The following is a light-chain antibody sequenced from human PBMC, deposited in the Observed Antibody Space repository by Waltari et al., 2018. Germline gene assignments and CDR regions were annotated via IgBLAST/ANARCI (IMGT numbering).Light chain of an antibody. CDR2: KAS. Sequence: IQVTQSPSTLSASVGDRVNITCRTSESVNRHLAWYQQKQGRAPNLLIYKASTLETGAPSKFSGSGSGTEFSLTITNLQRDDFATYFCQHYDSYQYAFGPGTKLEIK. J-gene: IGKJ2*01. V-gene: IGKV1-5*03. CDR3: QHYDSYQYA. CDR1: ESVNRH.